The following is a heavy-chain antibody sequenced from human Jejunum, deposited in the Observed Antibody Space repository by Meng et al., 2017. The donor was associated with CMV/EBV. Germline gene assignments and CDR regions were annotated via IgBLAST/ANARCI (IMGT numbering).Heavy chain of an antibody. J-gene: IGHJ4*02. CDR3: ARDNDGSSHYSQFDY. CDR1: GFPLHSYC. Sequence: SGFPLHSYCLHWVRQFPGKGLEWVAVLWYDGSRKYFADSVQGRFSISRDDSKNTVYLQMNSLRAEDTAVYYCARDNDGSSHYSQFDYWGQGTLVTVSS. V-gene: IGHV3-33*01. D-gene: IGHD3-22*01. CDR2: LWYDGSRK.